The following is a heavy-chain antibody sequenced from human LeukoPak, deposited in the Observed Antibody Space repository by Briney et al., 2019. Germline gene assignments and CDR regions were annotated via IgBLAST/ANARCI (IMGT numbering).Heavy chain of an antibody. D-gene: IGHD6-13*01. Sequence: ASVKVSCKASGYTFTSYDINWVRQATGQGLEWMGWISAYNGNTNYAQKLQGRVTMTTDTSTSTAYMELRSLRSDDTAVYYCARRGRAAASPPYYYYYGMDVWGQGTTVTVSS. CDR2: ISAYNGNT. J-gene: IGHJ6*02. V-gene: IGHV1-18*01. CDR1: GYTFTSYD. CDR3: ARRGRAAASPPYYYYYGMDV.